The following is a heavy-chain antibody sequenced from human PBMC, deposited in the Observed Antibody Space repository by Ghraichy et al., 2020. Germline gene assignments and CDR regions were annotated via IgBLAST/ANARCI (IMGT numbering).Heavy chain of an antibody. Sequence: GGSLRLSCAASGFTFSNAWMSWVHQAPGKGLEWVGRIKSKTDGGTTDYAAPVKGRFTISRDDSKNTLYLQMNSLKTEDTAVYYCTTGRYDSSGYYLPFDYWGQGTLVTVSS. CDR2: IKSKTDGGTT. J-gene: IGHJ4*02. CDR1: GFTFSNAW. V-gene: IGHV3-15*01. D-gene: IGHD3-22*01. CDR3: TTGRYDSSGYYLPFDY.